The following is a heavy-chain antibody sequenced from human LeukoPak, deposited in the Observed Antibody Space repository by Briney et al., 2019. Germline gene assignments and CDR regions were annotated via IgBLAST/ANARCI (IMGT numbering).Heavy chain of an antibody. Sequence: SETLSLTCTVPGGSISSGDYYWSWIRQPPGKGLEWIGYIYYSGSTYYNPSLKSRVTISVDTSKNQFSLKLSSVTAADTAVYYCARVGLFPLHAFDIWGQGTMVTVSS. V-gene: IGHV4-30-4*01. CDR2: IYYSGST. CDR3: ARVGLFPLHAFDI. D-gene: IGHD3/OR15-3a*01. CDR1: GGSISSGDYY. J-gene: IGHJ3*02.